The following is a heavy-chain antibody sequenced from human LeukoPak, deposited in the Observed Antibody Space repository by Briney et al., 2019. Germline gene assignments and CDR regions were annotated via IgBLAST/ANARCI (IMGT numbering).Heavy chain of an antibody. J-gene: IGHJ5*02. D-gene: IGHD2-15*01. Sequence: SGGSLRLSCAAPGFTFSSYAMSWVRQAPGKGLEWVSAISGSGGSTYYADSVKGRFTISRDNSKNTLYLQMNSLRAEDTAVYYCAKGSIVVVVAANGNWFDPWGQGTLVTVSS. CDR2: ISGSGGST. CDR1: GFTFSSYA. CDR3: AKGSIVVVVAANGNWFDP. V-gene: IGHV3-23*01.